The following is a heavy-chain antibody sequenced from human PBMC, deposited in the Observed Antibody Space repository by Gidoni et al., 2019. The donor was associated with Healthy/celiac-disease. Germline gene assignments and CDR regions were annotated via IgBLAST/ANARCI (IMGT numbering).Heavy chain of an antibody. CDR1: GGSFSGYY. CDR3: ARGNSPRRLDY. CDR2: INHSGST. Sequence: QVQLQQWGAGLLTPSEPLSLTCAVYGGSFSGYYWSWIRQPPGKGLEWIGEINHSGSTNYNPSLKSRVTISVDTSKNQFSLKLSSVTAADTAVYYCARGNSPRRLDYWGQGTLVTVSS. V-gene: IGHV4-34*01. J-gene: IGHJ4*02. D-gene: IGHD1-1*01.